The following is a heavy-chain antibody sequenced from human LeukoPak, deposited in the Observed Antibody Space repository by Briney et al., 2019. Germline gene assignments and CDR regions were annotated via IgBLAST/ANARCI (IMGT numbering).Heavy chain of an antibody. CDR1: GFTFSGST. D-gene: IGHD3-10*01. V-gene: IGHV3-73*01. Sequence: GGSLRLSCAASGFTFSGSTMHWVRQASGKGLEWVGRIRSKANTYATTYAASVKGRFTISRDDSKNTAYLQMNSLKSEDTAVYYCTTYGSGRKFDYWGQGILVTVSS. CDR2: IRSKANTYAT. CDR3: TTYGSGRKFDY. J-gene: IGHJ4*02.